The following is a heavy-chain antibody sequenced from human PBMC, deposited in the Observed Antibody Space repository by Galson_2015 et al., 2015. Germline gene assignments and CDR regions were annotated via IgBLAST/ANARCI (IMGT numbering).Heavy chain of an antibody. J-gene: IGHJ4*02. CDR1: GGTFNEYA. CDR2: IIAIYGKA. V-gene: IGHV1-69*13. D-gene: IGHD6-19*01. CDR3: ARDSEEYASGSSGYYFDS. Sequence: SVKVSCKASGGTFNEYAINWLRQAPGQGLEWMGGIIAIYGKADYAQKFVGRVTITADESTSTAYMELGSLRSDDSAVYFCARDSEEYASGSSGYYFDSWGQGTLVTVSS.